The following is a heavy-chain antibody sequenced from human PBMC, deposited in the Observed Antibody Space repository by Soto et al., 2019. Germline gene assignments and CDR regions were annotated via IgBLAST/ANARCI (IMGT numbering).Heavy chain of an antibody. D-gene: IGHD2-2*01. Sequence: PSETLSLTCTVSGGSISSSSYYWGWIRQPPGKGLEWIGSIYYSGSTYYNPSLKSRVTISVDTSKNQFSLKLSSVTAADTAVYYCARTPNIVVVPAASYFDYWGQGTLVTVSS. V-gene: IGHV4-39*01. CDR1: GGSISSSSYY. CDR2: IYYSGST. CDR3: ARTPNIVVVPAASYFDY. J-gene: IGHJ4*02.